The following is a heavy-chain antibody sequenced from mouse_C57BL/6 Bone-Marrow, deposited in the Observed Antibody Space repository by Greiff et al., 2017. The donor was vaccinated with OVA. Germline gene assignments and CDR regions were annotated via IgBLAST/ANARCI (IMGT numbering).Heavy chain of an antibody. CDR2: IDPETGGT. CDR1: GYTFTDYE. D-gene: IGHD2-5*01. J-gene: IGHJ4*01. CDR3: TRSYSNYYSMDY. V-gene: IGHV1-15*01. Sequence: QVQLQQSGPELVRPGASVTLSCKASGYTFTDYEMHWVKQTPVHGLEWIGAIDPETGGTAYNQKFKGKAILTADKSSSTAYMELRSLTSEDSAVYYCTRSYSNYYSMDYWGQGTSATVS.